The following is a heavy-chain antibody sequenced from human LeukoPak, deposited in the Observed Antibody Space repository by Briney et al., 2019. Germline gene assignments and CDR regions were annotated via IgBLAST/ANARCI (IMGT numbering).Heavy chain of an antibody. Sequence: GASVKVSCKASGYILSGYNMHWVRQAPGQGLEWLGIINPSGGDTKYAQKFQGRVTLTRDKSTSTVYMELSSLTSDDTAVYYCARTYCAEDCSIRYFDYWGQGTLVTVSS. CDR3: ARTYCAEDCSIRYFDY. CDR2: INPSGGDT. V-gene: IGHV1-46*01. J-gene: IGHJ4*02. CDR1: GYILSGYN. D-gene: IGHD2-21*02.